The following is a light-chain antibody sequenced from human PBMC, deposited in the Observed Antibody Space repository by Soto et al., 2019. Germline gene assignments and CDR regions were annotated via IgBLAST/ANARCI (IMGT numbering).Light chain of an antibody. V-gene: IGLV2-8*01. J-gene: IGLJ3*02. Sequence: QSALTQPPSASGSPGQSVTISCTGTSSDVGGYNYVSWYQQHPGKAPKLMIYEVSTRPSGVPDRFSGSKSGNTASLTVSGLQAEDEADYYCSSYAGRTNLVFGGGTQLTVL. CDR1: SSDVGGYNY. CDR3: SSYAGRTNLV. CDR2: EVS.